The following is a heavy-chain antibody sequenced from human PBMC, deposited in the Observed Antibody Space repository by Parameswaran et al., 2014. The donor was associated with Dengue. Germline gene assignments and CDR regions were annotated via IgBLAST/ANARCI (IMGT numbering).Heavy chain of an antibody. J-gene: IGHJ4*02. Sequence: WIRQPPGKGLEWVAVISYDGSNKYYADSVKGRFTISRDNSKNTLYLQMNSLRAEDTAVYYCAKDLGQLATDWGQGTLVTVSS. CDR2: ISYDGSNK. CDR3: AKDLGQLATD. V-gene: IGHV3-30*18. D-gene: IGHD6-6*01.